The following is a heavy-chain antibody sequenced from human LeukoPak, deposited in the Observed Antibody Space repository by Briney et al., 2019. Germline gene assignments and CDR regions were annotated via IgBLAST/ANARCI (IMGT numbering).Heavy chain of an antibody. CDR2: YDPEDDKI. CDR1: GYTFTSYD. Sequence: ASVKVSCKASGYTFTSYDINWVRQAPGKGLEWMGGYDPEDDKIIFAQKFQGRVTMTEDTSTDTVYMELRSLRPDDTAVYYCATSRWELFLHPTGLHDYWGQGTLITVSS. D-gene: IGHD1-1*01. CDR3: ATSRWELFLHPTGLHDY. J-gene: IGHJ4*02. V-gene: IGHV1-24*01.